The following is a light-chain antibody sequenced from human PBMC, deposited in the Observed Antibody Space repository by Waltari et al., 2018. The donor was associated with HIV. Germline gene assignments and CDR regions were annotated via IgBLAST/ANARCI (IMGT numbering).Light chain of an antibody. J-gene: IGLJ3*02. CDR3: CSYAGSRTWV. V-gene: IGLV2-23*02. Sequence: QSALTQPAPVSASPGQSITVPCTATTSDVGGYTFVSWYHQPPGKAPKLIILDVFKRPAGVSERFSGSRSGNTASLTVSGLQAEDEADYYCCSYAGSRTWVFGGGTALTVL. CDR2: DVF. CDR1: TSDVGGYTF.